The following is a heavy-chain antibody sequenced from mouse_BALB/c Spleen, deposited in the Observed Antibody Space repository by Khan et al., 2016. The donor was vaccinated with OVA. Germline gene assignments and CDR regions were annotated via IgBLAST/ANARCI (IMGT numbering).Heavy chain of an antibody. CDR2: ISSGGDYT. V-gene: IGHV5-9-3*01. CDR3: ARHNYGPFAY. J-gene: IGHJ3*01. Sequence: EVELVESGGGLVKPGGPLKLSCAASGFTFSTYAMSWVRQTPEKRLEWVATISSGGDYTYYPDSVKGRVTISRDNATNTLYLQMNSLRSEDTAMYYCARHNYGPFAYWGQGTLVTVSA. CDR1: GFTFSTYA. D-gene: IGHD1-1*01.